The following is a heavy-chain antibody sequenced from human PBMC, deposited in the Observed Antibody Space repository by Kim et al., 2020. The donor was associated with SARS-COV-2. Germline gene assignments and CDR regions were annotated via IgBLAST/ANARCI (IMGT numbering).Heavy chain of an antibody. CDR2: IYPGDSDN. CDR1: GYSFTSYW. CDR3: VRLSSGYRNWFDP. V-gene: IGHV5-51*01. J-gene: IGHJ5*02. D-gene: IGHD3-22*01. Sequence: GESLKISCKGSGYSFTSYWIGWVRQMPGKGLEWMGIIYPGDSDNRYSPSFQGQVTISADKSISTAYLQRSSLKASDTAMYYCVRLSSGYRNWFDPWGQGTLVTVSS.